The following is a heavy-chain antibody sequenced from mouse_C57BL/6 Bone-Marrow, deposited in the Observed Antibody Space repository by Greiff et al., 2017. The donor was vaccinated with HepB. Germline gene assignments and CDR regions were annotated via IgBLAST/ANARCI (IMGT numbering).Heavy chain of an antibody. CDR2: IDPETGGT. J-gene: IGHJ4*01. D-gene: IGHD1-1*01. V-gene: IGHV1-15*01. Sequence: VQLQQSGAELVRPGASVTLSCKASGYTFTDYEMHWVKQTPVHGLEWIGAIDPETGGTAYNQKFKGKAILTADKSSSTAYMERRSLTSEDSAVYYCTRSATVVEDYAMDYWGQGTSVTVSS. CDR3: TRSATVVEDYAMDY. CDR1: GYTFTDYE.